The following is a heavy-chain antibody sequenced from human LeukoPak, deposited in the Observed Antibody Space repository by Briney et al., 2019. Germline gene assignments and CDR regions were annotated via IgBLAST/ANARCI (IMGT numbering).Heavy chain of an antibody. D-gene: IGHD2-15*01. CDR1: GGTFSSYA. Sequence: SVKVSCKASGGTFSSYAISWVRQAPGQGLEWMGGIIPIFGTADYAQKFQGRVTITADESTSTAYMELSSLRSEDTAVYYCARKYCSGGSCYSSGMDVWGQGTTVTVSS. CDR2: IIPIFGTA. J-gene: IGHJ6*02. V-gene: IGHV1-69*13. CDR3: ARKYCSGGSCYSSGMDV.